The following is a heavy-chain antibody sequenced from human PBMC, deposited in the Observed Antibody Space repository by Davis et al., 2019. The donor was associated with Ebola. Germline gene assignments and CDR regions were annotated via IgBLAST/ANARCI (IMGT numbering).Heavy chain of an antibody. J-gene: IGHJ4*02. Sequence: LKISCAASGFTFDDYAMHWVRQAPGKGLEWVSGISWNSGSIGYADSVKGRFTISRDNAKNSLYLQMNSLRAEDTALYYCAKASILRYFDYWGQGTLVTVSS. CDR1: GFTFDDYA. V-gene: IGHV3-9*01. CDR2: ISWNSGSI. CDR3: AKASILRYFDY.